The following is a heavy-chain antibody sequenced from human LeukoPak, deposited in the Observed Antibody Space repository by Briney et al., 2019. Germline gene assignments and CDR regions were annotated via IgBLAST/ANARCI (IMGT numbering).Heavy chain of an antibody. D-gene: IGHD4-17*01. CDR2: ISAYNGNT. CDR1: GYTFTSYG. J-gene: IGHJ4*02. Sequence: ASVKVSCKASGYTFTSYGISWVRQAPGQGLEWMARISAYNGNTNYAQKLQGRVTMTTDTSTSTAYMELRSLRSDDTAVYYCARDKTTVYGDEVGLDYWGQGTLVTVSS. V-gene: IGHV1-18*01. CDR3: ARDKTTVYGDEVGLDY.